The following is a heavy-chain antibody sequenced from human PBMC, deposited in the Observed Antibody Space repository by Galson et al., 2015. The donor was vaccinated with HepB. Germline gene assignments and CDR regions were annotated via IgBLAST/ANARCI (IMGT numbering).Heavy chain of an antibody. CDR1: GYSFTNYG. CDR3: ARDAWQLVLYPDRPFDI. CDR2: ISADSSST. J-gene: IGHJ3*02. D-gene: IGHD6-13*01. V-gene: IGHV1-18*01. Sequence: SVKVSCKASGYSFTNYGISWVRQAPGQGLEWMGWISADSSSTNYAQSLQGRVTMTTDTSTSTAYMELRSLRADDTAMYYCARDAWQLVLYPDRPFDIWGQGTVVTVSS.